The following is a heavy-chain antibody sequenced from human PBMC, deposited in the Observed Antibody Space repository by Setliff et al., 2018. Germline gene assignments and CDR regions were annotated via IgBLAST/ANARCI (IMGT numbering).Heavy chain of an antibody. D-gene: IGHD6-13*01. CDR3: ARGFPPGIAAAGFDY. Sequence: SVKVSCKASGGTFSSYAISWVRQAPGQGLEWMGGIIPIFGTANYAQKFQGRVTITADESTSTAYMELSSLRSEDTAVYYCARGFPPGIAAAGFDYWGRGTLVTVSS. V-gene: IGHV1-69*13. CDR2: IIPIFGTA. CDR1: GGTFSSYA. J-gene: IGHJ4*02.